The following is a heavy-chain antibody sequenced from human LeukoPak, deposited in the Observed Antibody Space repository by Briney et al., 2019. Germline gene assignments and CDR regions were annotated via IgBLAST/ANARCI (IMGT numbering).Heavy chain of an antibody. CDR3: AIPTTYYYGSGSYFQFDY. Sequence: SETLSLTCTVSGGSISSSSYYWGWIRQPPGKGLEWIGCIYYSGSTYYNPSLKSRVTISVDTSKNQFSLKLSSVTAADTAVYYCAIPTTYYYGSGSYFQFDYWGQGTLVTVSS. D-gene: IGHD3-10*01. J-gene: IGHJ4*02. CDR1: GGSISSSSYY. CDR2: IYYSGST. V-gene: IGHV4-39*01.